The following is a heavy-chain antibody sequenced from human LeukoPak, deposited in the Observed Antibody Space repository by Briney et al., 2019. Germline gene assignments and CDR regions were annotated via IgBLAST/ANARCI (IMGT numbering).Heavy chain of an antibody. CDR2: ISYDGSDK. V-gene: IGHV3-30*18. D-gene: IGHD4-17*01. CDR3: AKGTTYGFYYYYGMDV. J-gene: IGHJ6*02. CDR1: GLNFSSRW. Sequence: PGGSLRLSCAASGLNFSSRWMNWVRQAPGKGLEWVAIISYDGSDKYYADSVRGRFTISRDNSKNTLYLQMNSLRAEDTAVYFCAKGTTYGFYYYYGMDVWGQGTTVTVSS.